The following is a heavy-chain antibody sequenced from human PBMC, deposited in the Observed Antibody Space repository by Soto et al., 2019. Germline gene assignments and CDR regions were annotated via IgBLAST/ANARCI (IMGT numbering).Heavy chain of an antibody. V-gene: IGHV3-23*01. CDR2: ISGSGGST. CDR3: AKEEGNILTGYYYFDS. Sequence: LRLSCAASGFTFSSYAMSWVRQAPGKGLEWVSAISGSGGSTYYADSVKGRFTISRDNSKNTLYLQMNSLRAEDTAVYYCAKEEGNILTGYYYFDSWGQGTLVTVSS. J-gene: IGHJ4*02. D-gene: IGHD3-9*01. CDR1: GFTFSSYA.